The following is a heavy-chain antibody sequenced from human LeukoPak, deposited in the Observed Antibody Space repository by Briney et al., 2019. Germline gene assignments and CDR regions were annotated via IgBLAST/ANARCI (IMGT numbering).Heavy chain of an antibody. V-gene: IGHV3-23*01. Sequence: GGSLRLSCTASGFTFSSYGMSWVRQAPGKGLEWVSAISGSGGSTYYADSVKGRFTISRDNSKNTLYLQTNSLRAEDTAVYYCAKGPRYCSGGSCYLADYWGQGTLVTVSS. J-gene: IGHJ4*02. CDR2: ISGSGGST. D-gene: IGHD2-15*01. CDR3: AKGPRYCSGGSCYLADY. CDR1: GFTFSSYG.